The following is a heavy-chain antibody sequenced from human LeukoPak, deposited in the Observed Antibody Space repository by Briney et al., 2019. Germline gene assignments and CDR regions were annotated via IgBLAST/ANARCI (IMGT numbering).Heavy chain of an antibody. J-gene: IGHJ4*02. V-gene: IGHV3-15*01. D-gene: IGHD3-22*01. Sequence: GSLRLSCAASGFTFSNAWMSWVRQAPGKGLEWVGRIKSKTDGGTTDYAAPVKGRFTISRDDSKNTLYLQMNSLKTEDTAVYYCTTDTYDSSGYYYWGQGTLVTVSS. CDR2: IKSKTDGGTT. CDR3: TTDTYDSSGYYY. CDR1: GFTFSNAW.